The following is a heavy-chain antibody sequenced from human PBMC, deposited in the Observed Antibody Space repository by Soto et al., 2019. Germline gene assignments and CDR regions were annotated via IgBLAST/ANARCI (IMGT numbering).Heavy chain of an antibody. CDR3: ARLLAGYIDY. V-gene: IGHV4-30-4*01. CDR2: MYYSGST. D-gene: IGHD3-9*01. CDR1: GGSISSGGYY. J-gene: IGHJ4*02. Sequence: SETLSLTCTVSGGSISSGGYYWSWIRQPPGKGLEWIGYMYYSGSTYYNPSLKSRVTISVDTSKNQFSLKLSSVTAADTAVYYCARLLAGYIDYWGQGTLVTVSS.